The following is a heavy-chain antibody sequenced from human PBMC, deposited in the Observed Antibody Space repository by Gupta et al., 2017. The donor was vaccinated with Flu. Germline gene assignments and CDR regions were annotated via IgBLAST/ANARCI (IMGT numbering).Heavy chain of an antibody. D-gene: IGHD4-17*01. Sequence: QITLKESGPTLVKPTQTLTLTCTFSGFSLSTSGVGVGWIRQPPGKALEWLALIYWNDDKRYSPSLKSRLTITKDTSKNQVVLTMTNMDPVDTATYYCAHRATVTTSLKGVEHNWFDPWGQGTLVTVSS. CDR1: GFSLSTSGVG. CDR2: IYWNDDK. CDR3: AHRATVTTSLKGVEHNWFDP. J-gene: IGHJ5*02. V-gene: IGHV2-5*01.